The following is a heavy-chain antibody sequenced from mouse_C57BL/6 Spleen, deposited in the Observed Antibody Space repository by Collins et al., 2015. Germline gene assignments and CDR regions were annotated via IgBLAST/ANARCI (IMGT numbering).Heavy chain of an antibody. V-gene: IGHV14-4*01. Sequence: EVQLQQSGADLVRPGASVKLSCTASGFNXKDDYMHWVKQRPEQGLEWIGWIDPENGDTEYSSRFQGKATITADTSSSTAYLQLSSLTSEDTAVYYCSTGYSWGQGTTLTVSS. CDR2: IDPENGDT. D-gene: IGHD1-2*01. CDR1: GFNXKDDY. CDR3: STGYS. J-gene: IGHJ2*01.